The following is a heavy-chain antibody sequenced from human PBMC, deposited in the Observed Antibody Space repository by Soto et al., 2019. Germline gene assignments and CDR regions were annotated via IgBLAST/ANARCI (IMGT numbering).Heavy chain of an antibody. Sequence: ASVKVSCKASGYTFTSYDINWVRQATGQGFEYLGWMNPNSGNTGYVKKFQGRVTMTRDTSMSTAYMELSSLRSEDTAVYYCARGAGSGSYGDYYYYYYGMDVWGQGTTVTVSS. CDR3: ARGAGSGSYGDYYYYYYGMDV. CDR2: MNPNSGNT. CDR1: GYTFTSYD. D-gene: IGHD3-10*01. J-gene: IGHJ6*02. V-gene: IGHV1-8*01.